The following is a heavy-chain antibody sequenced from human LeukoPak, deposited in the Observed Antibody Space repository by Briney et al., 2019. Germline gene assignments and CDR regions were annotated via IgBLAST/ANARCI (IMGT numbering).Heavy chain of an antibody. J-gene: IGHJ4*02. CDR1: GFTFSSYA. V-gene: IGHV3-23*01. CDR3: AKESVKDSSGYYFDY. Sequence: GGSLRLSCAASGFTFSSYAMSWVRQAPGKGLEWVSGISGSGTSTFYADSVKGRFTISRDNSKNTLYLQMNSLRAEDTAVYYCAKESVKDSSGYYFDYRGQGTLVTVSS. D-gene: IGHD3-22*01. CDR2: ISGSGTST.